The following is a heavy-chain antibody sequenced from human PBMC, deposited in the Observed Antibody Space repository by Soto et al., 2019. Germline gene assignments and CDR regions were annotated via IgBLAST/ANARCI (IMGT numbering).Heavy chain of an antibody. Sequence: QVQLQQWGAGLLKASETLSLTCAVYGGSFSGYYWSWIRQPPGKGLEWIGEINHSGSTNYNPSLKRRVTVSVDTSKNHFSLKLSSVTAADTAVYYCARGRYYDIYYYGMDVWGQGTTVTVSS. J-gene: IGHJ6*02. CDR1: GGSFSGYY. CDR2: INHSGST. V-gene: IGHV4-34*01. D-gene: IGHD3-22*01. CDR3: ARGRYYDIYYYGMDV.